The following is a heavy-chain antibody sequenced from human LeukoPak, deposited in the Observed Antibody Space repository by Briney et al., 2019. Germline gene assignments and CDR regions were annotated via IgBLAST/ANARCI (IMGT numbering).Heavy chain of an antibody. J-gene: IGHJ4*02. D-gene: IGHD6-13*01. Sequence: GSLRLSCAASGFTFSSYAMHWVRQAPGKGLEWVAVISYDGNNKYYADSVKGRFTISRDSSKNTLYLLMISLRAEDTAVYYCARVGGSSSWYEYWGQGTLVTVSS. CDR2: ISYDGNNK. CDR1: GFTFSSYA. CDR3: ARVGGSSSWYEY. V-gene: IGHV3-30-3*01.